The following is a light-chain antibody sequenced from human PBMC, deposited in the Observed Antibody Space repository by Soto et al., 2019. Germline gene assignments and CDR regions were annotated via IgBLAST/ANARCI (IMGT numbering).Light chain of an antibody. Sequence: DIQMIQSPATLSASVGDRITITCRASENISKYVAWYQQTSGSAPNLLIYAASDLESGVPSRFSGSGSGTEFSLTIDNLQPNDSATYYCQHYNTRSIAFGGGTKVDVK. CDR1: ENISKY. V-gene: IGKV1-5*01. CDR2: AAS. J-gene: IGKJ4*01. CDR3: QHYNTRSIA.